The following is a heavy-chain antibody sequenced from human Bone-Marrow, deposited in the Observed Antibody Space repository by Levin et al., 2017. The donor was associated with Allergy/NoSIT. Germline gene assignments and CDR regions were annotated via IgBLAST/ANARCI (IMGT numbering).Heavy chain of an antibody. CDR3: AKDNGWFYFGV. CDR1: GFSVSRHG. J-gene: IGHJ4*02. V-gene: IGHV3-33*06. Sequence: RAGGSLRLSCAASGFSVSRHGMHWVRQAPGEGLEWVGGLWSDGFITNYIDSVKGRFTISRDTSNNLVYLQMNSLRADDTAIYYCAKDNGWFYFGVWGQGTLVTVSS. D-gene: IGHD2-15*01. CDR2: LWSDGFIT.